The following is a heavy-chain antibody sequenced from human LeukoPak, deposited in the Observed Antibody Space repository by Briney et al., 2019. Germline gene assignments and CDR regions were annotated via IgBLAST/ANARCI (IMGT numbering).Heavy chain of an antibody. J-gene: IGHJ4*02. D-gene: IGHD5-12*01. Sequence: ASVKVSCKASVDTFTSYDINWVRQATGQGLEWMGWMNANSGDTGYAQKFQGRATMTRDTSISTAYMELSSLRSDDTAVYYCARNVAKTGDFEYWGQGALVTVSS. CDR3: ARNVAKTGDFEY. V-gene: IGHV1-8*02. CDR2: MNANSGDT. CDR1: VDTFTSYD.